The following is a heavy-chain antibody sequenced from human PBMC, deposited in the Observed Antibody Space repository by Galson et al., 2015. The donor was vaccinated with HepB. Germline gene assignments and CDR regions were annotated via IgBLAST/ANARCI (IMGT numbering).Heavy chain of an antibody. D-gene: IGHD3-9*01. V-gene: IGHV6-1*01. Sequence: CAISGDSVSNNSAAWNWIRQSPSRGLEGLGRTYYRSKWYSDYAVSVKSRTTINPDTSKNQFTLQLNSVTPDDTAVYYCGRTPTGHCITTFCYSRYFDRSGRGTLVTVSS. CDR1: GDSVSNNSAA. CDR2: TYYRSKWYS. CDR3: GRTPTGHCITTFCYSRYFDR. J-gene: IGHJ2*01.